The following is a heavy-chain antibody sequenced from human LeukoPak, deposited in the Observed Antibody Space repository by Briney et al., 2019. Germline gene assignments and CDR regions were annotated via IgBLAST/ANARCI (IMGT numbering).Heavy chain of an antibody. J-gene: IGHJ6*02. CDR2: ISGSGGSP. Sequence: PGGSLRLSCAASGFTFSSYAMSWVRQAPGKGLEWVSSISGSGGSPYYADSVKGRFTISRDNSKNTLYLQMNSLRAEDTAVYYCAKSPSAFLLGIYYYYGMDVWGQGTTVTVSS. V-gene: IGHV3-23*01. D-gene: IGHD3-3*02. CDR3: AKSPSAFLLGIYYYYGMDV. CDR1: GFTFSSYA.